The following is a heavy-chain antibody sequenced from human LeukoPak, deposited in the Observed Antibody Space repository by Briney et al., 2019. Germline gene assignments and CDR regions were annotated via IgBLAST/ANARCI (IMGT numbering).Heavy chain of an antibody. CDR3: AREMGSIYFDY. CDR1: GSSFSSYG. Sequence: GGSLRLSCAASGSSFSSYGIHWVRQTPGKGLEWVAVVSYDGSNKDYADSVKGRFTISRDDSKNTLYLQMNSLRVEDTAVYYCAREMGSIYFDYWGQGTLVTVSS. CDR2: VSYDGSNK. J-gene: IGHJ4*02. D-gene: IGHD3-10*01. V-gene: IGHV3-33*01.